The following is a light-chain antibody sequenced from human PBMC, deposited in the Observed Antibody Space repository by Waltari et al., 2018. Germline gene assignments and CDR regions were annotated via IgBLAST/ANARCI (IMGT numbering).Light chain of an antibody. Sequence: DIVMTQSPESLAVSLVERATINCKSSQSVLYSSNNKNYLAWYQQKPGQPPKLLIYWASTREAGVPDRFSGSGSGTYFTLIISSLQAEDVAVYYCQQYYRTPLTFGGGTKVEIK. J-gene: IGKJ4*01. CDR1: QSVLYSSNNKNY. CDR3: QQYYRTPLT. CDR2: WAS. V-gene: IGKV4-1*01.